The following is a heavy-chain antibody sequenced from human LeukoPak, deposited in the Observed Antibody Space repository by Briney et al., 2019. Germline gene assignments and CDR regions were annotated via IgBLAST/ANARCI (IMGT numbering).Heavy chain of an antibody. CDR3: ATGFWGYCSRNSCPLDN. D-gene: IGHD2-2*01. CDR2: IISTGSTT. J-gene: IGHJ4*02. Sequence: GGSLRLSCAASGFTFSSYSMNWVRQAPGKGLEWISYIISTGSTTYYADSVKGRFTISRDNANNSLSLQMSSLRAEDTAVYYCATGFWGYCSRNSCPLDNWGQGALVTVAS. CDR1: GFTFSSYS. V-gene: IGHV3-48*01.